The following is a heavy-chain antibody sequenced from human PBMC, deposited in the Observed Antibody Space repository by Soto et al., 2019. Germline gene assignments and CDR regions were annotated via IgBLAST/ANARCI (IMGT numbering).Heavy chain of an antibody. D-gene: IGHD5-18*01. CDR3: ARGIRGYSYGQFDY. Sequence: QVQLVQSGAEVKKPGSSVKVSCKASGGTFSSYAISWVRQAPGQGLEWMGGIIPIFGTANYAQKFQGRVTINADKSTSTASMELSSLRSEDTAVYYCARGIRGYSYGQFDYWGQGTLVTVSS. CDR2: IIPIFGTA. CDR1: GGTFSSYA. V-gene: IGHV1-69*06. J-gene: IGHJ4*02.